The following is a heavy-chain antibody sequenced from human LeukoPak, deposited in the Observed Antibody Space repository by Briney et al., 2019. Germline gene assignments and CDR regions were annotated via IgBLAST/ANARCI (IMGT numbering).Heavy chain of an antibody. CDR1: GFTFSSYA. CDR3: ASISYCSSTSCLPYYYYGMDV. V-gene: IGHV3-23*01. J-gene: IGHJ6*02. D-gene: IGHD2-2*01. CDR2: ISGSGGST. Sequence: GGSLRLSCAASGFTFSSYAMGWVRQAPGKGLEWVSAISGSGGSTYYADSVKGRFTISRDNSKNTLYLQMNSLRAEDTAVYYCASISYCSSTSCLPYYYYGMDVWGQGTTVTVSS.